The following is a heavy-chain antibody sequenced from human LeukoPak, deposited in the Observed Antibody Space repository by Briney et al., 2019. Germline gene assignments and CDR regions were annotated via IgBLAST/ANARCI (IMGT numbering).Heavy chain of an antibody. Sequence: SGTLSLTCTDSGGSISGYYWSWIRQTAGQGLEWIARISTSGSTHCSPSLKSRVTMSVDTSRNQFSLNLSSVAAADTAVYYCAREGQQRPLDYWGQGTLVTVSS. D-gene: IGHD6-25*01. J-gene: IGHJ4*02. CDR1: GGSISGYY. CDR3: AREGQQRPLDY. CDR2: ISTSGST. V-gene: IGHV4-4*07.